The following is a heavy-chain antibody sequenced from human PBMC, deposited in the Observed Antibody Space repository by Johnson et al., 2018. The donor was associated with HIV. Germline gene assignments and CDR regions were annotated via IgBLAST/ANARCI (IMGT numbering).Heavy chain of an antibody. CDR1: GFTFSSYA. V-gene: IGHV3-23*04. CDR3: AKVRVIMAAPRGGAINI. CDR2: ISGSGGST. Sequence: VQLVESGGGLVQPGGSLRLSCAASGFTFSSYAMSWVRQAPGKGLEWVSAISGSGGSTYYADSVKGRFTISRDNSKNTLYLQMNSLRAEDTAVYYCAKVRVIMAAPRGGAINIWGQGTMVTVSS. J-gene: IGHJ3*02. D-gene: IGHD2-8*01.